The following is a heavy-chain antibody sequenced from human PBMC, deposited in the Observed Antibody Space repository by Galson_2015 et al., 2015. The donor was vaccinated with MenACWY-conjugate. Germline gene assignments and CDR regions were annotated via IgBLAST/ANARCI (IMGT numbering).Heavy chain of an antibody. Sequence: SLRLSCAASGFTFSSYAMSWVRQAPGKGLEWVSAISGSGGSTYYADSVKGRFTISRDNSKNTLYLQMNSLRAEDTAVYYCAKDPSGDYYDSSGLDYWGQGTLVTVSS. D-gene: IGHD3-22*01. J-gene: IGHJ4*02. V-gene: IGHV3-23*01. CDR1: GFTFSSYA. CDR2: ISGSGGST. CDR3: AKDPSGDYYDSSGLDY.